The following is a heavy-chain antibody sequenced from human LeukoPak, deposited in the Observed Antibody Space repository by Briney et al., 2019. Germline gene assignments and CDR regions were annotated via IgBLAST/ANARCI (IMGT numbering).Heavy chain of an antibody. Sequence: SQTLSLTCTVSGDSISSDGHYWSWIRQPPGKGLEWIGYIYYTGDTYYNPSLKSRVTISLDTSKNQFSLKLSSVTAADTAVYYCARAPRETNSWYYFDYWGQGTLVSVSS. CDR1: GDSISSDGHY. V-gene: IGHV4-31*03. J-gene: IGHJ4*02. CDR2: IYYTGDT. CDR3: ARAPRETNSWYYFDY. D-gene: IGHD6-13*01.